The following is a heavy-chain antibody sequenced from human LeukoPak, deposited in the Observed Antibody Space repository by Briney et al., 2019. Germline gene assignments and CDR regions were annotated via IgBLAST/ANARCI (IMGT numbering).Heavy chain of an antibody. V-gene: IGHV1-8*03. Sequence: ASVKVSCKASGYTFTNYDINWVRQATGQGLEWMGWMNPNSANTGYSQKFQGRVTFTRDTSISTAYMELSSLRSEDTAVYYCARDQSQNLLWFGEFPHDAFDIWGQGTMVTVSS. J-gene: IGHJ3*02. D-gene: IGHD3-10*01. CDR1: GYTFTNYD. CDR2: MNPNSANT. CDR3: ARDQSQNLLWFGEFPHDAFDI.